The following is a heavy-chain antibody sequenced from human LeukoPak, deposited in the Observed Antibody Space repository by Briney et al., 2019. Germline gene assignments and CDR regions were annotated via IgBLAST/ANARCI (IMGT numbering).Heavy chain of an antibody. V-gene: IGHV1-69*13. D-gene: IGHD2-15*01. J-gene: IGHJ6*02. Sequence: SVKVSCKASGDTFSSYAISWVRQAPGQGLEWMGGIIPIFGTANYAQKFQGRVTITADESTSTAYMELSSLRSEDTAVYYCARAVAPTSAYGMDVWGQGTTVTVSS. CDR3: ARAVAPTSAYGMDV. CDR2: IIPIFGTA. CDR1: GDTFSSYA.